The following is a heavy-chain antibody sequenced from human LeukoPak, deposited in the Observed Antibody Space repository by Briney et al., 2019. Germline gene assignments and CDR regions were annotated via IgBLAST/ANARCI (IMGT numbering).Heavy chain of an antibody. D-gene: IGHD1-26*01. CDR1: DDSISNNRYF. Sequence: SETLSLTCTISDDSISNNRYFWAWIRQPPGKGLEWIGSINYSGRTYYNPSLKSRLTMSVDTAKRQFSLELISVTAADTALYYCARDIDDVGALLDFWGQRTLVTVSS. J-gene: IGHJ4*02. V-gene: IGHV4-39*07. CDR2: INYSGRT. CDR3: ARDIDDVGALLDF.